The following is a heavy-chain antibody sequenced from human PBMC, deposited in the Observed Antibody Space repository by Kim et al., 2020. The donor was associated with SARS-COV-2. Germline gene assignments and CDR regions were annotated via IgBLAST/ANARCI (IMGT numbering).Heavy chain of an antibody. V-gene: IGHV3-11*01. J-gene: IGHJ4*02. D-gene: IGHD3-22*01. CDR3: ARDFYDQAADY. CDR2: T. Sequence: TYYADPVKGRFTISRNNAKNSLYLKMNSLRAEDTAVYYCARDFYDQAADYWGQGTLVTVSS.